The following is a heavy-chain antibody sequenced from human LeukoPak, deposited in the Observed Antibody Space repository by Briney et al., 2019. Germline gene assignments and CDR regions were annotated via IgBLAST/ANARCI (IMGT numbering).Heavy chain of an antibody. J-gene: IGHJ6*03. CDR2: IRYDATEK. V-gene: IGHV3-30*02. CDR1: GFLLSDYG. CDR3: AKGGDGEYYDYMDG. Sequence: GGSQRLSCSASGFLLSDYGVQWLRQAPGTGVEWVAFIRYDATEKYYADSVTGPFTISRDNSKNSLYLQMNSLRPEDTAVYYCAKGGDGEYYDYMDGWGKGTTVTVSS. D-gene: IGHD4-17*01.